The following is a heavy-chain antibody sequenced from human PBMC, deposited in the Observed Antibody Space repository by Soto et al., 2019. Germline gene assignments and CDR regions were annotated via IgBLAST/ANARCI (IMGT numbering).Heavy chain of an antibody. CDR3: ARYIVVVTPTYAFDI. CDR1: GFTFSSYA. V-gene: IGHV3-30-3*01. D-gene: IGHD2-21*02. Sequence: QVQLVESGGGVVQPGRSLRLSCAASGFTFSSYAMHWVRQAPGKGLEWVAVISYDGSDKYYADSVKGRFTISRDNSKNTLYLQMNSLRAEDTAVYYCARYIVVVTPTYAFDIWGQGTMVTVSS. J-gene: IGHJ3*02. CDR2: ISYDGSDK.